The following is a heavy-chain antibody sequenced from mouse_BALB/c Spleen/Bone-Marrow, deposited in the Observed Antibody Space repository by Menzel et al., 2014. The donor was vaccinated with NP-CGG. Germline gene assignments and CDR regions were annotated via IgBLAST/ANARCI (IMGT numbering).Heavy chain of an antibody. J-gene: IGHJ2*01. CDR3: TTLARNKFDY. CDR2: IYPGNSDT. D-gene: IGHD3-1*01. V-gene: IGHV1-5*01. Sequence: EVQLQQSGTVLARPGAAVKMSCKASGYTFSNYWMHWVKQRPGQGLAWIGTIYPGNSDTTYNQKFKGKATLTAVTSTSTAYMELSSLTNEDSAVYYCTTLARNKFDYWGQGTTLTVSS. CDR1: GYTFSNYW.